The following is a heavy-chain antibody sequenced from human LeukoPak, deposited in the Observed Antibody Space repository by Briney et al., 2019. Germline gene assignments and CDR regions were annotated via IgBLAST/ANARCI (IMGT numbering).Heavy chain of an antibody. CDR1: GFSFSDHY. CDR3: AREGITIFGVANSNWFDP. Sequence: GGSLRLSCAASGFSFSDHYMSWIRQAPGKGLEWVSYISGSGSTIYYAASVRGRFTISRDNAKNSLYLQMNSLRAEDTAIYYCAREGITIFGVANSNWFDPWGQGTLVTVSS. V-gene: IGHV3-11*01. J-gene: IGHJ5*02. D-gene: IGHD3-3*01. CDR2: ISGSGSTI.